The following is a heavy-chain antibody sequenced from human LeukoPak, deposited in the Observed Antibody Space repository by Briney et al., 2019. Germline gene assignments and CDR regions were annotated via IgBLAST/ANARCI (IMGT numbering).Heavy chain of an antibody. D-gene: IGHD4-23*01. Sequence: ASVKVSCKASGYTFTNYDINWVRQATGQGLEWMGYMKPNSGNTGYAQRFQGRVTMTRDTSISTAYMELSSLTSEDTAVYYCATELRWKDHWGQGTLVTVSS. CDR2: MKPNSGNT. CDR3: ATELRWKDH. CDR1: GYTFTNYD. V-gene: IGHV1-8*01. J-gene: IGHJ4*02.